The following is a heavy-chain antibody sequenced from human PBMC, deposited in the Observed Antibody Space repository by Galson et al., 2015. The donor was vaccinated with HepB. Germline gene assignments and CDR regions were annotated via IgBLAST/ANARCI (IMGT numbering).Heavy chain of an antibody. V-gene: IGHV3-15*07. CDR3: TTGGGYDFYYYYGMDV. Sequence: SLRLSCAASGFTFSNAWMNWVRQAPGKGLEWVGRIKSKTDGGTTDYAAPVKGRFTISRDDSKNTLYLQMNSLKTEDTAVYYCTTGGGYDFYYYYGMDVWGQGTTVTVSS. J-gene: IGHJ6*02. CDR1: GFTFSNAW. D-gene: IGHD5-12*01. CDR2: IKSKTDGGTT.